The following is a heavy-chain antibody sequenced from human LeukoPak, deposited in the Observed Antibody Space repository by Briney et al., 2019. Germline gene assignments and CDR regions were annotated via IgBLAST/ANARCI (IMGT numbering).Heavy chain of an antibody. Sequence: PGGSLRLTCAASGFTFSSYGMHWVRQAPGKGLEWVSVIYSGGSTYYADSVKGRFTISRDNPKNTLYLQMNSLRAEDTAVYYCAREGLWFAIDYWGQGTLVTVSS. CDR3: AREGLWFAIDY. CDR1: GFTFSSYG. J-gene: IGHJ4*02. V-gene: IGHV3-NL1*01. D-gene: IGHD3-10*01. CDR2: IYSGGST.